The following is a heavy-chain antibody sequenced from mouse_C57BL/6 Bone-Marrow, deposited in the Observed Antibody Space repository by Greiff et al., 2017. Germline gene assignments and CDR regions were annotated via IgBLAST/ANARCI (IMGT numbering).Heavy chain of an antibody. CDR1: GYTFTNYC. V-gene: IGHV1-63*01. CDR2: IYPGGGYT. D-gene: IGHD1-1*01. Sequence: QVQLQQSGPELVRPGSSVKMSCKASGYTFTNYCIGWVKQRPGHGLEWIEEIYPGGGYTNYKEKVKGKVTLTVDNSTSTAYMQFRSLTSEDSAIYNCARRSMNYGNSLDYWGQGTTLTVSS. J-gene: IGHJ2*01. CDR3: ARRSMNYGNSLDY.